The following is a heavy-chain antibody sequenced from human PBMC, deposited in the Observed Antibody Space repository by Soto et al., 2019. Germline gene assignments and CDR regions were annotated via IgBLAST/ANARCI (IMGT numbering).Heavy chain of an antibody. CDR2: IYYSGST. Sequence: TLSLTSAVSGGSISSGGYSWSWIRQPPGKGLEWIGYIYYSGSTYYNPSLKSRVTISVDTSKNQFSLKLSSVTAADTAVYYCARDFTDSSGPTLGMGVWGQGTTVTVSS. D-gene: IGHD6-19*01. J-gene: IGHJ6*02. CDR1: GGSISSGGYS. V-gene: IGHV4-31*11. CDR3: ARDFTDSSGPTLGMGV.